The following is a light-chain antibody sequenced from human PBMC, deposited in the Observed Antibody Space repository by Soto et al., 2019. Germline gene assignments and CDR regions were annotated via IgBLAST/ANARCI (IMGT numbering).Light chain of an antibody. CDR1: SNDVGGYAY. CDR3: CSYTGNTTPV. J-gene: IGLJ3*02. Sequence: QSVLTQPASVSGSPGQSITISCTGTSNDVGGYAYVSWYQQYPGKAPKLVISEVSNRPSGVSHRFSGSRSGNTASLTISGLQAEGEADYHCCSYTGNTTPVFGGGTKLTVL. V-gene: IGLV2-14*01. CDR2: EVS.